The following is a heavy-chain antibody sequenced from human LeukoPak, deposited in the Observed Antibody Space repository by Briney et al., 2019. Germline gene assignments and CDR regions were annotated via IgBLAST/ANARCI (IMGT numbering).Heavy chain of an antibody. Sequence: ASVKVSCKASGYTFTSYGISWVRQAPGQGLGWMGWISAYNGNTNYAQKLQGRVTMTTDTSTSTAYMELRSLRSDDTAVYYCARDLGWVVVVAATYYYYMDVWGKGTTVTVSS. CDR2: ISAYNGNT. CDR3: ARDLGWVVVVAATYYYYMDV. J-gene: IGHJ6*03. CDR1: GYTFTSYG. D-gene: IGHD2-15*01. V-gene: IGHV1-18*01.